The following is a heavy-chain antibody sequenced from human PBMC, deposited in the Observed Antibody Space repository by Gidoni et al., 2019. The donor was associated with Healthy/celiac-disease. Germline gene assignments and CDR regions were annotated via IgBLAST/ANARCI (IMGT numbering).Heavy chain of an antibody. J-gene: IGHJ5*02. CDR2: SKPNSGGT. Sequence: QVQLVQSGAEVKKPGASVKVSCKASGYTFTGSYMPWVRQDAGQGLEWMGWSKPNSGGTNYAQKLQGRVTMTRDTSISTAYMELSRLRSDDTAVYYCARDHGFWSGYRDNWFDPWGQGTLVTVSS. CDR3: ARDHGFWSGYRDNWFDP. D-gene: IGHD3-3*01. V-gene: IGHV1-2*02. CDR1: GYTFTGSY.